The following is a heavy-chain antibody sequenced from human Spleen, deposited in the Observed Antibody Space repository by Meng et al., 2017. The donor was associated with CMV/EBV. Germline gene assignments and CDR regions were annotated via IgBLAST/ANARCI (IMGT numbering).Heavy chain of an antibody. CDR3: ARAHCSSTNCYPYYFDY. CDR2: ISSSSTYI. Sequence: LTLSNYNMNWVRQSPGKGLEWVSSISSSSTYIYYADSVKGRFTISRDNAKNSLYLQMNSLRAEDTAVYYCARAHCSSTNCYPYYFDYWGQGTLVTVSS. CDR1: LTLSNYN. D-gene: IGHD2-2*01. J-gene: IGHJ4*02. V-gene: IGHV3-21*01.